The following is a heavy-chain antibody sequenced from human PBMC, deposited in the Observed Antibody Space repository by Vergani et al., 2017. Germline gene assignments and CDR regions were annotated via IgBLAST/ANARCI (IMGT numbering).Heavy chain of an antibody. D-gene: IGHD4-23*01. V-gene: IGHV4-61*02. CDR1: RASINNDFYY. Sequence: QVQLQESGPGLVKPSQTLSLTCTVSRASINNDFYYWHWIRQPAGKGLEWIGRIYVSGITDYNSSLQSRVSMSVDTSKNQFSLTLTSVTAADTAVYYCARDNKQLRPRAFELWGQGTMVTVSS. CDR2: IYVSGIT. CDR3: ARDNKQLRPRAFEL. J-gene: IGHJ3*01.